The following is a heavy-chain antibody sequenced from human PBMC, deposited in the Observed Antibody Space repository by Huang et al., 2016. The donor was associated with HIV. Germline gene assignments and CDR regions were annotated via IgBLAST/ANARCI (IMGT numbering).Heavy chain of an antibody. J-gene: IGHJ6*03. Sequence: QVQLVESGGGVVQPGRSLRLSCAASRFTFSNYAMHWVRQAPGQGLEWVAVISYDGSNKYYADSVKGQFTISRDNSKNTLYLQMNSLRAEDTAVYYCARDLWLRDLYYYYYMDVWGKGTTVTVSS. D-gene: IGHD5-12*01. V-gene: IGHV3-30-3*01. CDR1: RFTFSNYA. CDR3: ARDLWLRDLYYYYYMDV. CDR2: ISYDGSNK.